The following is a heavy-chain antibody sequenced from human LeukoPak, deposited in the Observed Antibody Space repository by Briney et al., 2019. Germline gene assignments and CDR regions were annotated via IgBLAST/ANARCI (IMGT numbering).Heavy chain of an antibody. D-gene: IGHD2-2*01. J-gene: IGHJ5*02. Sequence: SLRLSCAASGFTFDDYAMHWVRQAPGKGLEWVSGISWNSGSIGYADSVKGRFTISRDNAKNSLYLQMNSLRAEDTALYYCAKGRDKYQLLSKNWFDPWGQGTLVIVSS. CDR3: AKGRDKYQLLSKNWFDP. V-gene: IGHV3-9*01. CDR1: GFTFDDYA. CDR2: ISWNSGSI.